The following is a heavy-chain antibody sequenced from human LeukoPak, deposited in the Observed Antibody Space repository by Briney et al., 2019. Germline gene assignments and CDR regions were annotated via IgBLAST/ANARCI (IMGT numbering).Heavy chain of an antibody. V-gene: IGHV1-8*01. CDR2: MNPNSGNT. CDR3: ARVVTPRYCTSTSCYSKGWFDP. J-gene: IGHJ5*02. D-gene: IGHD2-2*01. Sequence: GASVKVSCKASGYTFTSYDINWVRQATGQRLEWMGWMNPNSGNTGYAQKFQGRVTMTKNTSISTAYMELSSLRSEDTAVYYCARVVTPRYCTSTSCYSKGWFDPWGQGTLVTVSS. CDR1: GYTFTSYD.